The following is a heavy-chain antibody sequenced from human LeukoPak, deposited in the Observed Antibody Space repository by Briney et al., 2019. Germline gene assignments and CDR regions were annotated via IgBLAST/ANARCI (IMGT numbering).Heavy chain of an antibody. D-gene: IGHD7-27*01. CDR3: ARVGVSWGGFDI. CDR2: INGDGSIT. CDR1: GFTFSHYW. J-gene: IGHJ3*02. V-gene: IGHV3-74*01. Sequence: GGSLRLSCAASGFTFSHYWMHWVRQAPGKGLVWVSRINGDGSITTYADSVKGRFTISRDNAKNTVFLQMNSLRAEDTAVYYCARVGVSWGGFDIWGQGTMVTVSS.